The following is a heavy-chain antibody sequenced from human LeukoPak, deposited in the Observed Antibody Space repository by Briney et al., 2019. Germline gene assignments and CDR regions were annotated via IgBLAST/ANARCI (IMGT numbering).Heavy chain of an antibody. V-gene: IGHV4-59*01. Sequence: SETLSLTCTVSGGSINSYYWSWIRQPPGRGLEWIAYIYFSGSTNYNPSLKSRVTISMDTSKSQFSLKVNSVTAADTAMYYCASTFMRRGVNGFDQWGQGTLVTVSS. CDR1: GGSINSYY. D-gene: IGHD3-10*01. CDR2: IYFSGST. CDR3: ASTFMRRGVNGFDQ. J-gene: IGHJ4*02.